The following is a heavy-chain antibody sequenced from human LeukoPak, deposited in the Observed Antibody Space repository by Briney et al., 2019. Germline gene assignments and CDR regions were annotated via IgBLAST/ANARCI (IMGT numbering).Heavy chain of an antibody. CDR1: GGSFSGYY. D-gene: IGHD2/OR15-2a*01. CDR2: INHSGST. CDR3: ARSTVYFDAFDI. V-gene: IGHV4-34*01. J-gene: IGHJ3*02. Sequence: SETLSLTCAVYGGSFSGYYWSWIRQPPGKGLEWIGEINHSGSTNYNPSLKSRVTISVDTSKNQFSLKLSSVTAADTAVYYCARSTVYFDAFDIWGRGTMVTVSS.